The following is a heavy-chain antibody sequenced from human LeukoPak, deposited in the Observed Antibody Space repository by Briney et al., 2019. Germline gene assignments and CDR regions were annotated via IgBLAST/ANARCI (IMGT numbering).Heavy chain of an antibody. J-gene: IGHJ5*02. D-gene: IGHD4-17*01. V-gene: IGHV3-23*01. Sequence: GGSLRLSCAASGFTFSSYGMSWVRQAPGKGLEWVSTLSGSGGSTYYADSVKGRFTISRDNSKNTLSLQMNSLRAEDTAVYYCAKESTVTPGNVNWFDTWGQGTLVTVSS. CDR1: GFTFSSYG. CDR2: LSGSGGST. CDR3: AKESTVTPGNVNWFDT.